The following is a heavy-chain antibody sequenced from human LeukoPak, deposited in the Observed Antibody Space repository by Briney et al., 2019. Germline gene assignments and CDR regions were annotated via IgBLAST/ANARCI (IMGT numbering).Heavy chain of an antibody. J-gene: IGHJ6*03. V-gene: IGHV3-48*01. CDR3: ARVVGYRGYDVRGPMDV. CDR1: GFAFSIYS. CDR2: ISSTSSTI. D-gene: IGHD5-12*01. Sequence: GGSLRLSCAASGFAFSIYSMNWVRQAPGKGLEWVSAISSTSSTINYADSVKGRFTISRDNGKNSLFLQMNSLRAEDTAVYYCARVVGYRGYDVRGPMDVWGKGTTVTVSS.